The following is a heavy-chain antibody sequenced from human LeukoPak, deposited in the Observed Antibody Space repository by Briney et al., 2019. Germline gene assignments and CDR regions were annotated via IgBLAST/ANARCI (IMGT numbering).Heavy chain of an antibody. CDR3: ARHYPGIAVAGNAFDI. CDR2: ISSSGSTI. Sequence: GGSLRLSCAASGFTFSDYYMSWIRQAPGKGLEWVSYISSSGSTIYYADSVKGRFTISRDNAKNSLYLQMNSLRAEDTAVYYCARHYPGIAVAGNAFDIWGQGTMVTVSS. CDR1: GFTFSDYY. J-gene: IGHJ3*02. D-gene: IGHD6-19*01. V-gene: IGHV3-11*01.